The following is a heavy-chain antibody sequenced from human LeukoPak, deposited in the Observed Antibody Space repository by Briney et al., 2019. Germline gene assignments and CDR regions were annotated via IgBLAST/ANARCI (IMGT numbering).Heavy chain of an antibody. CDR1: GYTFTGYY. CDR3: ATSSGWHRDAFDI. Sequence: ASVKVSCKASGYTFTGYYMHWVRQAPGQGLEWMGWMNPNSGNTGYAQKFQGRVTMTRNTSISTAYMELSSLRSEDTAVYYCATSSGWHRDAFDIWGQGTMVTVSS. CDR2: MNPNSGNT. V-gene: IGHV1-8*02. D-gene: IGHD6-19*01. J-gene: IGHJ3*02.